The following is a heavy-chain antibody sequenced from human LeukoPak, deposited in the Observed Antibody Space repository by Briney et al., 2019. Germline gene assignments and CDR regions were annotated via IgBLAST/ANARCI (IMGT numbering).Heavy chain of an antibody. J-gene: IGHJ6*03. CDR3: AKDGGTVFAPPDYYYMDV. CDR2: ITGSGGST. D-gene: IGHD3-3*01. Sequence: GGSLTLSCAASGFTFTSYTMSWVRQAPGKGLEWVSAITGSGGSTFYADSVKGRFTISRDNSKNTLYLQMHSLRAEDTDVYYCAKDGGTVFAPPDYYYMDVWGKGSKFALSS. CDR1: GFTFTSYT. V-gene: IGHV3-23*01.